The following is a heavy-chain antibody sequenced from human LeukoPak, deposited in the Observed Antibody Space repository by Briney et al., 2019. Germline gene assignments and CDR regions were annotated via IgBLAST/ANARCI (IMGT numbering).Heavy chain of an antibody. J-gene: IGHJ5*02. V-gene: IGHV1-18*01. D-gene: IGHD6-19*01. CDR2: ISAYNGNT. CDR1: GYTFTSYG. Sequence: ASVKVSCKASGYTFTSYGISWVRQAPGQGLEWMGWISAYNGNTNYAQKLQGRVTMTTDTSTSTAYMELRSLRSDDTAVYYCARDRDSPWVLAVAGTGWFDPWGQGTLVTVSS. CDR3: ARDRDSPWVLAVAGTGWFDP.